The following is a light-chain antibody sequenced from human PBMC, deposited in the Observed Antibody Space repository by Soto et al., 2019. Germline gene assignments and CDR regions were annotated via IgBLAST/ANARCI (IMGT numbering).Light chain of an antibody. Sequence: EIVLTQSPATLSLSPGGRATLSCRASQSVSLSLAWYQQKPGQAPRLLIYDASKRASGFPARFSGSGSGTDFTLTISSLQSEDFAIYSCQQYNNWPLTFGGGTKVEIK. CDR3: QQYNNWPLT. V-gene: IGKV3-11*01. J-gene: IGKJ4*01. CDR1: QSVSLS. CDR2: DAS.